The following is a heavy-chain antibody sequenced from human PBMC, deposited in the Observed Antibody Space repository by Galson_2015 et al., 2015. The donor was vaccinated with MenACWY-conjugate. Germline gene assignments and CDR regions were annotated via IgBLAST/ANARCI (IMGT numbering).Heavy chain of an antibody. Sequence: SLRLSCAASGFTFSSYSMNWVRQAPGKGLEWVSSISSSSSYIYYADSVKGRFTISRDNAKNSLYLQMNSLRAEDTAVYYCASVSGSYAARFDYWGQGTLVTVSS. D-gene: IGHD1-26*01. CDR1: GFTFSSYS. CDR3: ASVSGSYAARFDY. V-gene: IGHV3-21*01. J-gene: IGHJ4*02. CDR2: ISSSSSYI.